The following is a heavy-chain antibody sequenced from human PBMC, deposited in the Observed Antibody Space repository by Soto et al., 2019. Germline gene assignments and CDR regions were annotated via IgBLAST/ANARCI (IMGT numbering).Heavy chain of an antibody. Sequence: QVQLQQSGAGLLKPSETLSLTCDVSGGSFSGYIWTWIRQPPGTGLQWIGQINHSGIANYNPSLKSRVTISVHTTNIQFSMDLSSVTAAYAAVYYCARDLITGSQYSGGCYYIDSWGQGTPVTVSS. CDR2: INHSGIA. CDR1: GGSFSGYI. CDR3: ARDLITGSQYSGGCYYIDS. D-gene: IGHD1-26*01. V-gene: IGHV4-34*01. J-gene: IGHJ4*02.